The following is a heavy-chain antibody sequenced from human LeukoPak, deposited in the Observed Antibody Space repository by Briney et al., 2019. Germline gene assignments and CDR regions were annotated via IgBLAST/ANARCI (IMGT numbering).Heavy chain of an antibody. CDR1: GGSISSYY. CDR3: ARDGMFDI. J-gene: IGHJ3*02. Sequence: PSETLSLTCTVSGGSISSYYWSWIRQPPGKGLEWIGYIYYSGSTNYNPSLKSRVTISIDTSENQFSLNLNSVTAADTAVYYCARDGMFDIWGQGRMVTVSS. CDR2: IYYSGST. D-gene: IGHD3-10*02. V-gene: IGHV4-59*01.